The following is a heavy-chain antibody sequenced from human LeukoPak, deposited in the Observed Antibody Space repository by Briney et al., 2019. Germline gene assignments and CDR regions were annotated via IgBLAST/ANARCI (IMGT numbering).Heavy chain of an antibody. V-gene: IGHV3-30-3*01. CDR3: ARSGSSWYDAFIS. CDR1: GFTFSSYA. D-gene: IGHD6-13*01. J-gene: IGHJ3*02. CDR2: ISYDGSNK. Sequence: GGSLRLSCAASGFTFSSYAMHWVRQAPGKGLEWVAVISYDGSNKYYADSVKGRFTISRDNSKNTLYLQMNSLRAEDTAVYYCARSGSSWYDAFISGAKGQWSPSLQ.